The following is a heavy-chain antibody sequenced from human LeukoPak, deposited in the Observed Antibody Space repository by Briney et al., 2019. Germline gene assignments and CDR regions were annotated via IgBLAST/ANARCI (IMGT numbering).Heavy chain of an antibody. Sequence: GGSLRLSCAASGFTFDDYGMSWVRHAPGKGLEWVSGINWNGGSTGYADSVKGRFTISRDNAKNSLYLQMNSLRAEDTALYYCARGGCSSTSCYNYGMDVWGQGTTVTVSS. CDR1: GFTFDDYG. CDR2: INWNGGST. V-gene: IGHV3-20*04. CDR3: ARGGCSSTSCYNYGMDV. D-gene: IGHD2-2*02. J-gene: IGHJ6*02.